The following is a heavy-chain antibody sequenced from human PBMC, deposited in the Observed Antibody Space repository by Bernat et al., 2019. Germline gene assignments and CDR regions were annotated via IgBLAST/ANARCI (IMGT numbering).Heavy chain of an antibody. CDR3: ARDGYSYGYFWFDP. CDR1: GFTFSSYW. CDR2: INSDGSST. D-gene: IGHD5-18*01. J-gene: IGHJ5*02. V-gene: IGHV3-74*01. Sequence: EVQLVESGGDLVKPGMSLRLSCAASGFTFSSYWMHWVRQAPGKGLVWVSRINSDGSSTSYADSVKGRFTISRDNAKNTLYLQMNSLRAEDTAVYYCARDGYSYGYFWFDPWGQGTLVTVSS.